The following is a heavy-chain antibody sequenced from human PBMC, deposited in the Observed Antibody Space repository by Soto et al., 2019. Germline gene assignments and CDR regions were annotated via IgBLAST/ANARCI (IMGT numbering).Heavy chain of an antibody. V-gene: IGHV4-34*01. CDR2: INHSGST. J-gene: IGHJ4*02. CDR1: GGSFSGYY. CDR3: ARRSQLRYFDWPPGFDY. Sequence: PSETLSLTCAVYGGSFSGYYWSWIRQPPGKGLEWIGEINHSGSTNYNPSLKSRVTISVDTSKNQFSLKLSSVTAADTAVYYCARRSQLRYFDWPPGFDYWGQGTLVSVSS. D-gene: IGHD3-9*01.